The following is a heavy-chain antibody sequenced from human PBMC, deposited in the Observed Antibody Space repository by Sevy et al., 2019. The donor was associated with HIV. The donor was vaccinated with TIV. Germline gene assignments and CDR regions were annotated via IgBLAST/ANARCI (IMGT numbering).Heavy chain of an antibody. D-gene: IGHD5-12*01. Sequence: SETLSLTCTVSGGSISSYYWGWIRQPPGKGLEWIGYIYYSGSTNYNPSLKSRVTISVDTSKNQFSLKLSSVTAADTAVYYCARINIVATIWGPSNWFDPWGQGTLVTVSS. CDR3: ARINIVATIWGPSNWFDP. J-gene: IGHJ5*02. V-gene: IGHV4-59*01. CDR1: GGSISSYY. CDR2: IYYSGST.